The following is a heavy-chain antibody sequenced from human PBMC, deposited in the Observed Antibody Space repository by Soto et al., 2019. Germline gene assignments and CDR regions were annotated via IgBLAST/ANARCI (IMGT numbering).Heavy chain of an antibody. J-gene: IGHJ4*02. CDR3: AGGPDQGLAFDY. V-gene: IGHV4-30-4*01. D-gene: IGHD3-16*01. CDR1: GGSISSGDYS. CDR2: IYYSGST. Sequence: SETLSLTFTVSGGSISSGDYSWSWIRQPPGKGLEWIGYIYYSGSTYYNPSLKSRVTISVDTSKNQFSLKLSSVTAADTAVYYCAGGPDQGLAFDYWGQGTLVTVSS.